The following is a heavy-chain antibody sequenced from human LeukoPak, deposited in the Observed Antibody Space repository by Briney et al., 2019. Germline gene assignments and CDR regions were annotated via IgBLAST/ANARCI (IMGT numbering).Heavy chain of an antibody. J-gene: IGHJ1*01. CDR1: GYTFTGYY. D-gene: IGHD6-6*01. Sequence: ASVKVSCKASGYTFTGYYMHWVRQAPGQGLEWMGIINPSGGSTSYAQKFQGRVTMTRDTSISTAYMELSRLRSDDTAVYYCARAGQLVLRYFQHWGQGTLVTVST. CDR3: ARAGQLVLRYFQH. CDR2: INPSGGST. V-gene: IGHV1-2*02.